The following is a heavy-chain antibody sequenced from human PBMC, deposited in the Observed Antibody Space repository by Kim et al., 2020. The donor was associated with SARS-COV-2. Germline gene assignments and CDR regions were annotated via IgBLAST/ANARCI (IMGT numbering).Heavy chain of an antibody. D-gene: IGHD6-25*01. CDR3: ARSALSSGDY. Sequence: SKYYADSVNGRFTISRDNSKNTLYLQMNSLRAEDTAVYYCARSALSSGDYWGQGTLVTVSS. J-gene: IGHJ4*02. V-gene: IGHV3-66*01. CDR2: SK.